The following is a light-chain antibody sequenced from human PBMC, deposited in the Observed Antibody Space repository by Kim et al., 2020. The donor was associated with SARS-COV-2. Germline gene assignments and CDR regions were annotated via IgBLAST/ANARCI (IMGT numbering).Light chain of an antibody. CDR1: SGHSSYA. CDR3: QTWGTGIRV. Sequence: SLKLTCTLRSGHSSYAIAWHQQQPEKGPRYLMRLNSDGSHSKGDGIPDRFSGSTSGAERYLTISSLQSEDEADYYCQTWGTGIRVFGGGTKLTVL. V-gene: IGLV4-69*01. CDR2: LNSDGSH. J-gene: IGLJ3*02.